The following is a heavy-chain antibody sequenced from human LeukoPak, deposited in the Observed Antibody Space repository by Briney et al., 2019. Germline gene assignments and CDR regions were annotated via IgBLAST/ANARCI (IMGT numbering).Heavy chain of an antibody. CDR2: ISSSSSTI. J-gene: IGHJ4*02. CDR1: GFTFSSYS. V-gene: IGHV3-48*02. CDR3: ARDCSGGSCYYRGYFDY. D-gene: IGHD2-15*01. Sequence: GGSLRLSCAASGFTFSSYSMNWVRQAPGKGLEWVSYISSSSSTIYYADSVKGRSSISRDNAKKSLYLQMNSLRDEDTAVYYCARDCSGGSCYYRGYFDYWGQGTLVTVSS.